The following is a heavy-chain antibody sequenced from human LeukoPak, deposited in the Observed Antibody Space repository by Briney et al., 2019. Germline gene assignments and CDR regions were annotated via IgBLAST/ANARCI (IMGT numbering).Heavy chain of an antibody. D-gene: IGHD1-26*01. V-gene: IGHV4-4*07. J-gene: IGHJ5*02. CDR3: ARGPGIVGANNWFDP. Sequence: SETLSLTCSVSGDSISYFYWSWIRQAAGKGLEWIGRTSSSGNTDYNASLKSRVTMSVDTSKNQFSLKLSSVTAADTAVYYCARGPGIVGANNWFDPWGQGTLVTVSS. CDR2: TSSSGNT. CDR1: GDSISYFY.